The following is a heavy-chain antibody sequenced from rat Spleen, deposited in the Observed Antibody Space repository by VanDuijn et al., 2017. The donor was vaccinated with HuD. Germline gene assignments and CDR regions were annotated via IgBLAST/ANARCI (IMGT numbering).Heavy chain of an antibody. CDR3: TRHAYYDGYYHWYFDF. D-gene: IGHD1-12*03. J-gene: IGHJ1*01. Sequence: EVQLMESGGGLVQPGRSLKLSCAASGFSFSKYGMAWVRQAPTKGLEWVATINYDGRSTFYRDSVKGRFTISRDTAQNTLYLQMDSLRSEDTATHYCTRHAYYDGYYHWYFDFWGPGTMVTVSS. V-gene: IGHV5-29*01. CDR2: INYDGRST. CDR1: GFSFSKYG.